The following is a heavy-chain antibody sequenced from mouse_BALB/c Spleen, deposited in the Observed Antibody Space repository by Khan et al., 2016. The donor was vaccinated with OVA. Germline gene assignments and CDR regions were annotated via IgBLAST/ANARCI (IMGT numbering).Heavy chain of an antibody. J-gene: IGHJ3*01. CDR3: AMERTY. D-gene: IGHD2-3*01. CDR1: GYSITSDYA. Sequence: EVQLQESGPGLVKPSQSLSLTCTVTGYSITSDYAWNWIRQFPGNKLEWMGYISYSGRTSYNPSLKSRISVTRDTSKNQFFLQLNSVTTEDTATSYCAMERTYWGQGTLVTVSA. CDR2: ISYSGRT. V-gene: IGHV3-2*02.